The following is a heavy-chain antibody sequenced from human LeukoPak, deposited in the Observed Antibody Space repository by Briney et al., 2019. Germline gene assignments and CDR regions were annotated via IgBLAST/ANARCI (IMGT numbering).Heavy chain of an antibody. V-gene: IGHV1-69*01. CDR2: IIPMVGTP. CDR1: GTSFNTYT. J-gene: IGHJ4*02. D-gene: IGHD3-9*01. CDR3: AESLTGYYPPDY. Sequence: SVKVSCKAAGTSFNTYTFSWVRQAPGQGLEWMGQIIPMVGTPNYAQKFQDRVTITADESTTTAYLELSSLRSEDTAVYYCAESLTGYYPPDYWGQGTLVTVSS.